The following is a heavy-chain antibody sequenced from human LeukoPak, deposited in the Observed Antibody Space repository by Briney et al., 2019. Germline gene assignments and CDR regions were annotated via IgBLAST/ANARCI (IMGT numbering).Heavy chain of an antibody. CDR2: ISTRGTT. D-gene: IGHD2-15*01. Sequence: GSLRLSCAASGFTFSSYSMNWVRQPAGKGLEWIGRISTRGTTTYNPSLKSRLTLSVDTSDNQFSLRLTSVTAADTAMYYCARHSFPGTFTPNNWFDPWGQGTLVTVSS. J-gene: IGHJ5*02. CDR3: ARHSFPGTFTPNNWFDP. CDR1: GFTFSSYS. V-gene: IGHV4-4*07.